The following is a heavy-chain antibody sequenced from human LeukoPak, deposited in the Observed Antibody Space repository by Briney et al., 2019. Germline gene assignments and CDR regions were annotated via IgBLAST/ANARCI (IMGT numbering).Heavy chain of an antibody. D-gene: IGHD3-3*01. J-gene: IGHJ6*02. CDR2: ISYDGSKK. CDR1: GFTFSSYA. CDR3: ARGGDFWSGYKTQEYGLDV. V-gene: IGHV3-30-3*01. Sequence: PGGSLRLSCAASGFTFSSYAMHWVRQAPGKGLEWVAVISYDGSKKYHADSVKGRFTISRDNSNKMQYLEMDSLRADDTAVYYCARGGDFWSGYKTQEYGLDVWGQGTTVTVSS.